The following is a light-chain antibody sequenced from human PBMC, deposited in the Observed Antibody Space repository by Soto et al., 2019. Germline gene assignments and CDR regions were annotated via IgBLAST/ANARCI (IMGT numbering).Light chain of an antibody. V-gene: IGLV2-14*01. CDR1: SSDVGGYDY. Sequence: QSVLTQPASVSGSPGQSITISCTGTSSDVGGYDYVSWYQQHPGKTPKLIIYEVSNRPSGIANRFSGSKSAYTASLTISGLQTEDEADYYCSSYTSGSAGVFGVGTKVTVL. CDR3: SSYTSGSAGV. J-gene: IGLJ3*02. CDR2: EVS.